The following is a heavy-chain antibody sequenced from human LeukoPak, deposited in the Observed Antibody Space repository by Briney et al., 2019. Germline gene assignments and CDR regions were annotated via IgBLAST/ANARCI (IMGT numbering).Heavy chain of an antibody. V-gene: IGHV4-59*01. J-gene: IGHJ4*02. CDR3: ARAGEVRDGYKGTFDY. CDR2: IYNTGST. CDR1: GGSIMSYY. D-gene: IGHD5-24*01. Sequence: SETLSLTCTVSGGSIMSYYWSWIRQPPGKGLEWIGYIYNTGSTVYNPSLRSRVTISVDTSKNQFSLQLSSVTAADTAVYYCARAGEVRDGYKGTFDYWGQGTLVTVSS.